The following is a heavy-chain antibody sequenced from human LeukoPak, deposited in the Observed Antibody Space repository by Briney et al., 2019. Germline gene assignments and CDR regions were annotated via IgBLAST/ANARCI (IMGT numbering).Heavy chain of an antibody. D-gene: IGHD3-22*01. J-gene: IGHJ4*02. CDR3: ARELSPVVKYYFEY. CDR1: GFTFSSYG. V-gene: IGHV3-33*01. Sequence: GGSLRLSCAASGFTFSSYGIHWVRQAPGKGLEWVAVVWYDGSNKYYADSVKGRFTISRDNSKNTLYLQMNSLRAEDTALYYCARELSPVVKYYFEYWGQGTLVTVSP. CDR2: VWYDGSNK.